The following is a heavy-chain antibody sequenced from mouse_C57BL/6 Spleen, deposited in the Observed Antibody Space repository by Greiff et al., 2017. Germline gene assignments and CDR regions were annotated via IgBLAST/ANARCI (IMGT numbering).Heavy chain of an antibody. CDR1: GYTFTSYW. CDR2: IDPSDSYT. CDR3: ATILLRYYAMDY. Sequence: VQLQQSGAELVKPGASVKLSCKASGYTFTSYWMQWVKQRPGQGLEWIGEIDPSDSYTNYNQKFKGKATLTVDTSSSTAYMQLSSLTSEDSAVYYCATILLRYYAMDYWGQGTSVTVSS. V-gene: IGHV1-50*01. D-gene: IGHD1-1*01. J-gene: IGHJ4*01.